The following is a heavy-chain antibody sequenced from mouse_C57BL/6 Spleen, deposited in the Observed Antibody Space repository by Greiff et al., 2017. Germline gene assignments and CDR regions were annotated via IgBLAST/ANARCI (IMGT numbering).Heavy chain of an antibody. CDR1: GFSLTSYG. CDR2: IWGVGST. D-gene: IGHD3-2*02. CDR3: ASRDSSGRFAY. J-gene: IGHJ3*01. Sequence: QVQLKESGPGLVAPSQSLSITCTVSGFSLTSYGVDWVRQSPGKGLEWLGVIWGVGSTNYNSALKSRLSISTDNSKSQVFLKMNSLQTDDTAMYYCASRDSSGRFAYWGQGTLVTGSA. V-gene: IGHV2-6*01.